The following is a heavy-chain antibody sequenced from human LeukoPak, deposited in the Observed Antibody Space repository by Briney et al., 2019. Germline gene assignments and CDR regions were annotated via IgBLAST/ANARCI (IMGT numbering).Heavy chain of an antibody. Sequence: PSETLSLTCTVSGGSISSYYWSWIRQPPGKGLEWIGYIYYSGSTNYNPSLKSRVTISVDTSKNQFSLKLSSVTAADTAVYYCARVRYDIYIDYWGQGTLVTVSS. CDR3: ARVRYDIYIDY. CDR2: IYYSGST. V-gene: IGHV4-59*01. CDR1: GGSISSYY. D-gene: IGHD3-9*01. J-gene: IGHJ4*02.